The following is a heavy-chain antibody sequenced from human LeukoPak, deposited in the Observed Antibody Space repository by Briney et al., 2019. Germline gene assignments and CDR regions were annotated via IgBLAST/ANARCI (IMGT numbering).Heavy chain of an antibody. CDR3: ARDLPFDY. CDR2: ISYDGSNK. V-gene: IGHV3-30*04. CDR1: GFTFSSYA. J-gene: IGHJ4*02. Sequence: GRSLRLSCAASGFTFSSYAMHWVRQAPGKGLEWVAVISYDGSNKYYADSVKGRFTFSRDNSKNTLYLQMNSLRAEDTAVYYCARDLPFDYWGQGTLVTVSS.